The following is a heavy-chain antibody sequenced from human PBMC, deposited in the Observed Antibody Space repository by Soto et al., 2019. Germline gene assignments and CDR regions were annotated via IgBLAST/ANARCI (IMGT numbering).Heavy chain of an antibody. CDR2: IYYSGST. Sequence: SETLSLTCTVSGGSISSYYWSWIRQPPGKGLEWIGYIYYSGSTNYNPSHKSRVTISEDTSKNQFSMKQSSVTAADTAVYYFARFKVYYDILTGYYSSFGLDYWGQGTLVTVSS. J-gene: IGHJ4*02. CDR3: ARFKVYYDILTGYYSSFGLDY. D-gene: IGHD3-9*01. CDR1: GGSISSYY. V-gene: IGHV4-59*08.